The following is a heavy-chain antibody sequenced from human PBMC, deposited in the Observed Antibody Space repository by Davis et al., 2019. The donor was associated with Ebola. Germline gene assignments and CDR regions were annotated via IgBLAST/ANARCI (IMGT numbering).Heavy chain of an antibody. J-gene: IGHJ6*04. CDR2: ISSSGSTI. CDR1: GFTFSDYY. Sequence: GGSLRLSCAASGFTFSDYYMSCIRQAPGKGLEWVSYISSSGSTIYYADSVKGRFTISRDNAKNSLYLQMNSLRAEDTAVYYCASGSVMWVRELLYYYYGMDVWGKGTTVTVSS. V-gene: IGHV3-11*01. D-gene: IGHD1-26*01. CDR3: ASGSVMWVRELLYYYYGMDV.